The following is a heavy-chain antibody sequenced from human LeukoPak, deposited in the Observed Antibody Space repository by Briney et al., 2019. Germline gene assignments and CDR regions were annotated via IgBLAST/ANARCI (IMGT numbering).Heavy chain of an antibody. Sequence: GGSLRLSCAASGFTFSSYWMSWVRQAPGKGLEWVANIKQDGSEKYYVDSVKGRFTISRDNAKNSLYLQMNSLRAEDTAVYYCARIPDSSGYYYPTYYFDYWGQGILVTVSS. CDR1: GFTFSSYW. V-gene: IGHV3-7*01. D-gene: IGHD3-22*01. CDR3: ARIPDSSGYYYPTYYFDY. CDR2: IKQDGSEK. J-gene: IGHJ4*02.